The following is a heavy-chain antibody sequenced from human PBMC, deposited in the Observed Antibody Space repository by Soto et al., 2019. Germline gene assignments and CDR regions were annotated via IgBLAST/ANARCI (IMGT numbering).Heavy chain of an antibody. CDR3: ARDHGSRELLDYYYYYGMDV. CDR1: GGSIRSYY. Sequence: SETLSLTCTVSGGSIRSYYWSWIRQPPGKGLEWIGYIYYSGSTNYNPSLKSRVTISVDTSKNQFSLRAEDTAVYYCARDHGSRELLDYYYYYGMDVWGQGTTVTVSS. V-gene: IGHV4-59*01. D-gene: IGHD1-26*01. CDR2: IYYSGST. J-gene: IGHJ6*02.